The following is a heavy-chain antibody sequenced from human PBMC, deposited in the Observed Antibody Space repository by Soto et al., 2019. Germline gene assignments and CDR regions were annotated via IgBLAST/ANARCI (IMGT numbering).Heavy chain of an antibody. CDR1: GGSFSGYY. Sequence: VQLQQWGAGLLKPSETLSLTCAVYGGSFSGYYWSWIRQPPGKGLEWIGEINHSGSTNYNPSLKSRVTVSVDTPKNQFSLKLSSVTAADTAVYYCAREQGSSGDYFDYWGQGTLVTVSS. V-gene: IGHV4-34*01. CDR2: INHSGST. D-gene: IGHD6-13*01. CDR3: AREQGSSGDYFDY. J-gene: IGHJ4*02.